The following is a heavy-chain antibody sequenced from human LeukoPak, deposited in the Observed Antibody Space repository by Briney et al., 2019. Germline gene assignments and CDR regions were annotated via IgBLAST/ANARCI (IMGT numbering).Heavy chain of an antibody. V-gene: IGHV4-59*01. CDR2: IYYSGST. D-gene: IGHD3-22*01. J-gene: IGHJ3*02. CDR3: ARGTYYYDTSGRHAFDI. CDR1: GGSISSYY. Sequence: SETLSLTCTVSGGSISSYYWSWIRQPPGKGLEWIAYIYYSGSTNYNPSLKSRFTISVGTSKNQFSLKLSSVTAADTAVYYCARGTYYYDTSGRHAFDIWGQGTMVTVSS.